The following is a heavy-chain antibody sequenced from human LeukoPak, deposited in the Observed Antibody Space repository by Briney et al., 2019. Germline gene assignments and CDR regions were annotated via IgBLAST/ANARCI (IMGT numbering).Heavy chain of an antibody. V-gene: IGHV4-59*01. J-gene: IGHJ5*02. Sequence: PSETLSLTCTVSGGSISSYYWSWIRQPPGKGLEGMGYIYYSGRTNYNPSLKSRVTISVDTSKNQFSLKLSSVTAADTAVYYWARAGGSYYPIMYNWFDPWGQGTLVTVSS. D-gene: IGHD3-10*01. CDR2: IYYSGRT. CDR3: ARAGGSYYPIMYNWFDP. CDR1: GGSISSYY.